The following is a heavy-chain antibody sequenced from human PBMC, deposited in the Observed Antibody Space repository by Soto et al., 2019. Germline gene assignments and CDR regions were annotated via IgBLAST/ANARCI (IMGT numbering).Heavy chain of an antibody. D-gene: IGHD3-10*01. Sequence: EVQLVESGGGLVQPGESLRLSCAVSGFTVSNYYMNWVRQAPGKGLEWVSVIYSSGSLYYADSVKGRFTISRHNSQNTLYHQMNSLRAEDTAVYYCARYYGSGSYHAAFDVWGQGTMVTVSS. V-gene: IGHV3-53*04. J-gene: IGHJ3*01. CDR2: IYSSGSL. CDR3: ARYYGSGSYHAAFDV. CDR1: GFTVSNYY.